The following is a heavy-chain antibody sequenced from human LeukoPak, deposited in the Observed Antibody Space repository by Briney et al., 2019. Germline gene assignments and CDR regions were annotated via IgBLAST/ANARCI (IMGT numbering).Heavy chain of an antibody. CDR1: GFTFSSYW. CDR3: ARDLCSGARCSDY. CDR2: ISSSGSTI. D-gene: IGHD2-15*01. V-gene: IGHV3-48*04. Sequence: GGSLRLSCAASGFTFSSYWMNWVRQAPGKGLEWVSYISSSGSTIYYADSVKGRFTISRDNAKNSLYLQMNSLRAEDTAVYYCARDLCSGARCSDYWGQGTLVTVSS. J-gene: IGHJ4*02.